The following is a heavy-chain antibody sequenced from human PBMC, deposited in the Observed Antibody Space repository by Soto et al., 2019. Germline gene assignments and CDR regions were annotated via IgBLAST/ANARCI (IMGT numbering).Heavy chain of an antibody. Sequence: SLRLSCAASGFTFDDYAMHWVRQAPGKGLEWVSGISWNSGSIGYADSVKGRFTISRDNAKNSLYLQMNSLRAEDTALYYCAKDSNIVVVPAAIGGFDYWGQGTLVTVPS. CDR3: AKDSNIVVVPAAIGGFDY. CDR2: ISWNSGSI. V-gene: IGHV3-9*01. J-gene: IGHJ4*02. D-gene: IGHD2-2*01. CDR1: GFTFDDYA.